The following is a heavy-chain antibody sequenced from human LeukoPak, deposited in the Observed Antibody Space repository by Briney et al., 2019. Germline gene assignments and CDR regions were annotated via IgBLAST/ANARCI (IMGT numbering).Heavy chain of an antibody. CDR2: ISAYNGNT. Sequence: ASVKVSRKASGYTFTSYGISGVRQAPGQGLDWMGWISAYNGNTNYAQKLQGRVTMTTDTSPSTAYMELRSLRSDDTAVYYCARDFGDPRGYYYYMDVWGKGTTVTISS. V-gene: IGHV1-18*01. D-gene: IGHD4-17*01. J-gene: IGHJ6*03. CDR3: ARDFGDPRGYYYYMDV. CDR1: GYTFTSYG.